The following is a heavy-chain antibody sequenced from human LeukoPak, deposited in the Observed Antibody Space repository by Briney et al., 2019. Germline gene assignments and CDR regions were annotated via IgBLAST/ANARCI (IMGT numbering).Heavy chain of an antibody. CDR2: ISGDGVRT. D-gene: IGHD1-14*01. CDR3: ATRQYHPHYGLDV. CDR1: GFTFDDYG. V-gene: IGHV3-43*02. Sequence: GGSLRLSCAASGFTFDDYGMHWVRQAPGKGLEWVSLISGDGVRTYYADSVKGRFTVSRDNSKNSLYLQMNSLRSEDTALYYCATRQYHPHYGLDVWGQGTTVTVSS. J-gene: IGHJ6*02.